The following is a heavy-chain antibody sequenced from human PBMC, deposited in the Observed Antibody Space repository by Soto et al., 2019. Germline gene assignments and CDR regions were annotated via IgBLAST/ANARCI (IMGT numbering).Heavy chain of an antibody. Sequence: GGSLRLSGAASGLAFSNYAMGWVRQSPRKGLKCVSSISTRIDATYYADSVKVRFTSSRDDSKNTLYLQMKSLRGEGSGVYFCALERRGAARNSFFWG. V-gene: IGHV3-23*01. J-gene: IGHJ6*03. CDR2: ISTRIDAT. CDR1: GLAFSNYA. CDR3: ALERRGAARNSFF. D-gene: IGHD6-25*01.